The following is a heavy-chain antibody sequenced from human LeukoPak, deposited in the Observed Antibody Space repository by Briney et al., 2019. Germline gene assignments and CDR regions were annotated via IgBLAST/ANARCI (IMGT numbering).Heavy chain of an antibody. CDR3: ARGYCRDDICQVFPY. J-gene: IGHJ4*02. CDR1: GGSFSSYY. D-gene: IGHD2-21*02. Sequence: PSETLSLTCTVSGGSFSSYYWSWIRQTPEKGLEWMGYMSYSGRTDYGPSLKSRVTMSVDTSKNQFSLKMSYVTAADTGVYYCARGYCRDDICQVFPYWGQGTLVTVSS. V-gene: IGHV4-59*01. CDR2: MSYSGRT.